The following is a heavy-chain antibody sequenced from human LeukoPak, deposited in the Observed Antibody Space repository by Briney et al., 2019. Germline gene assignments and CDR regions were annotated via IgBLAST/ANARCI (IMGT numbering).Heavy chain of an antibody. CDR2: ISYDGSNK. V-gene: IGHV3-30*18. D-gene: IGHD3-10*01. Sequence: PGGSLRLSCAASGFTFSSYGMHWVRQAPGKGLEWVAVISYDGSNKYYTDSVKGRFTISRDTSKNTLYLQMNSLRAEDTAVYYCGKDAHSGYFDYWGQGTLVTVSS. J-gene: IGHJ4*02. CDR3: GKDAHSGYFDY. CDR1: GFTFSSYG.